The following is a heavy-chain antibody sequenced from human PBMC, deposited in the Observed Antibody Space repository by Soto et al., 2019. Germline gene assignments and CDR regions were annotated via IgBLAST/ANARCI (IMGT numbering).Heavy chain of an antibody. CDR1: GFMFTSSA. Sequence: QMQVVQSGPEVKKPGTSVKVSCKTSGFMFTSSAVQWVRQARGQRLEWIGWLVVGSGNTHYAQHFQERVTLTRDMSTGTAYMELSSLGSEDAAVYYCAAVPVLRFLEWLPAYFDYRGQGTLVTVSS. CDR2: LVVGSGNT. J-gene: IGHJ4*02. D-gene: IGHD3-3*01. V-gene: IGHV1-58*01. CDR3: AAVPVLRFLEWLPAYFDY.